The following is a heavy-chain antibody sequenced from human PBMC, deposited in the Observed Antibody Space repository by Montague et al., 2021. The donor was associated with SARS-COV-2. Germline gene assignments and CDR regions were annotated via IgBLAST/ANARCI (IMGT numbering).Heavy chain of an antibody. Sequence: SRSLSFAASGFTFSSYSMNWVRQAPGKGLEWVSSISSSSSSYIYYADSVKGRFTISRDNAKNSLYLQMNSLRAEDTAVYYCARVLMAQLLWFGELFESYFDYWGQGTLVTVSS. J-gene: IGHJ4*02. CDR3: ARVLMAQLLWFGELFESYFDY. V-gene: IGHV3-21*01. CDR2: ISSSSSSYI. CDR1: GFTFSSYS. D-gene: IGHD3-10*01.